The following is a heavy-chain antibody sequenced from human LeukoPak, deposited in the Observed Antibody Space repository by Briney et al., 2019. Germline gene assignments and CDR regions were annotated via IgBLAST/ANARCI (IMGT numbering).Heavy chain of an antibody. CDR3: AKASSSSYYYYYMDV. CDR1: GFTFSSYA. V-gene: IGHV3-23*01. J-gene: IGHJ6*03. Sequence: GGSLRLSCVASGFTFSSYAMSWVRQAPGKGLEWVSAISGGGGSTYYADSVKGRLTISRDNSKNTLYLQMNSLRAEDTAVYYCAKASSSSYYYYYMDVWGKGATVTVSS. CDR2: ISGGGGST. D-gene: IGHD2-2*01.